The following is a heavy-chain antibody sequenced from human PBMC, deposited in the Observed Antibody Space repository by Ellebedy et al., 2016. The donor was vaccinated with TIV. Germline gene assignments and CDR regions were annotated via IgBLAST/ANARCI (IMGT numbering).Heavy chain of an antibody. CDR3: ARSTQHSNWFDP. CDR2: IDPSDSYT. V-gene: IGHV5-10-1*01. J-gene: IGHJ5*02. CDR1: GYSFTTYW. Sequence: GESLKISCKTSGYSFTTYWITWVRQMPGKGLEWMGRIDPSDSYTNYSPSFQDHVTMYADKSTSTAYLKWSSLKASDTAIYYCARSTQHSNWFDPWGQGTLVAVSS.